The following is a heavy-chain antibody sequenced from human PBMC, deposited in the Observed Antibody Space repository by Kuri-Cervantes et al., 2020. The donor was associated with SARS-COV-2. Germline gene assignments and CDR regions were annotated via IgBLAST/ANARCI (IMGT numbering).Heavy chain of an antibody. V-gene: IGHV4-39*01. D-gene: IGHD1-1*01. CDR1: GDSISSSSYY. Sequence: SETLSLTCTVSGDSISSSSYYWCWIRQPPGKGLEWIGTIYYSGSTDYNPSLKSRVTISVDTSKNQFSLKLRSVTATDTAVYYCARLFSPWSVVGDYWGQGTLVTVSS. J-gene: IGHJ4*02. CDR3: ARLFSPWSVVGDY. CDR2: IYYSGST.